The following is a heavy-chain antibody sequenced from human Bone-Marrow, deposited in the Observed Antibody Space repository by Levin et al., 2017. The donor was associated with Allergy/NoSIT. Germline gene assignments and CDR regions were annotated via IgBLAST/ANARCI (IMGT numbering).Heavy chain of an antibody. V-gene: IGHV1-24*01. CDR2: FDPGDGET. Sequence: GASVKVSCKVSGYSLAELSMHWVRQAPGKGLEWMGGFDPGDGETISAQRFRGRVTMTEDTSTDTAYMELSSLRSDDTAVYYCATENCSRAICFSYGLDVWGQGTTVIVSS. CDR1: GYSLAELS. J-gene: IGHJ6*02. D-gene: IGHD2-2*01. CDR3: ATENCSRAICFSYGLDV.